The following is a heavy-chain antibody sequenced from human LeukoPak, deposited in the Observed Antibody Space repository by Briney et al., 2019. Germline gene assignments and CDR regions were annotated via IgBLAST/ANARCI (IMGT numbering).Heavy chain of an antibody. V-gene: IGHV3-30*18. CDR1: GFTFSSYG. D-gene: IGHD6-13*01. CDR2: ISYDGSNK. J-gene: IGHJ4*02. Sequence: GALRLSCAASGFTFSSYGMHWVRQAPGKGLEWVAVISYDGSNKYYADSVKGRFTISRVNSKNTLYLHMNSLRAEDTAVYYCAKHSSSWYDPFDYWGQGTLVTVSS. CDR3: AKHSSSWYDPFDY.